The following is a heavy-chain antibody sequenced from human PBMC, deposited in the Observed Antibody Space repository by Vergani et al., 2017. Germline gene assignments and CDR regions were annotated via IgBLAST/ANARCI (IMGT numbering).Heavy chain of an antibody. CDR1: GFNFSDYY. Sequence: QVQLVESGGGLVKPGGSLRLSCAASGFNFSDYYMSWIRQAPGKGLEWVSYISSSSSYTNYADSVKGRFTISRDNAKTSLYLQMNSLRAEDTAVYYCARGQFISTSPGDFDYWGQGTLVTVSS. CDR2: ISSSSSYT. J-gene: IGHJ4*02. CDR3: ARGQFISTSPGDFDY. D-gene: IGHD3-22*01. V-gene: IGHV3-11*05.